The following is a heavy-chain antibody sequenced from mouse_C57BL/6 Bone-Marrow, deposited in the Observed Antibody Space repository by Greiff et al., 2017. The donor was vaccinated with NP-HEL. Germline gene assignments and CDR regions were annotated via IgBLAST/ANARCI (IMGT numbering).Heavy chain of an antibody. V-gene: IGHV3-6*01. CDR1: GYSITSGYY. D-gene: IGHD2-2*01. CDR3: ARGEDLLWLRRGYYFDY. Sequence: EVQLQESGPGLVKPSQSLSLTCSVTGYSITSGYYWNWIRQFPGNKLEWMGYISYDGSNNYNPSLKNRISITRDTSKNQFFLKLNSVTTEDTATYYCARGEDLLWLRRGYYFDYWGQGTTLTVSS. J-gene: IGHJ2*01. CDR2: ISYDGSN.